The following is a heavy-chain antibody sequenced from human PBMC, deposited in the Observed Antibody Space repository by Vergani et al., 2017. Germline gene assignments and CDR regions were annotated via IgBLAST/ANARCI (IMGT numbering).Heavy chain of an antibody. V-gene: IGHV4-61*02. CDR1: GGSISSGSYY. D-gene: IGHD3-3*01. J-gene: IGHJ4*02. CDR3: ARGVFGVVTKFDY. Sequence: QLQLQESGPGLVKPSQTLSLTCTVSGGSISSGSYYWSWIRQPAGKGLEWIGRIYTSGSTNYNPSLKSRVTISVDTSKNQFSLKLSSVTAADTAVYYCARGVFGVVTKFDYWGQGTLVTVSS. CDR2: IYTSGST.